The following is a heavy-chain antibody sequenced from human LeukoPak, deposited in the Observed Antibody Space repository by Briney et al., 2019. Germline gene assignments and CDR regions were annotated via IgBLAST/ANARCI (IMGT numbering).Heavy chain of an antibody. CDR3: ASPLYYYDSSGYQGVGAFDI. CDR2: IKQDGSEK. Sequence: GGSLRLSCAASGFTFSSYAMSWVRQAPGKGLEWVANIKQDGSEKYYVDSVKGRFTISRDNAKNSLYLQMNSLRAEDTAVYYCASPLYYYDSSGYQGVGAFDIWGQGTMVTVSS. D-gene: IGHD3-22*01. J-gene: IGHJ3*02. V-gene: IGHV3-7*01. CDR1: GFTFSSYA.